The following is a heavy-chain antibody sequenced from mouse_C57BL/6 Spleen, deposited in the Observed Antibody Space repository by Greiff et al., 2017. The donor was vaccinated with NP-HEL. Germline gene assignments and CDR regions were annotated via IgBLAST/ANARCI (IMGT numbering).Heavy chain of an antibody. Sequence: EVQGVESGGGLVKPGGSLKLSCAASGFTFSSYAMSWVRQTPEKRLEWVATISDGGSYTYYPDNVKGRFTISRDNAKNNLYLQMSHLKSEDTAMYYCARGCGSSGWFAYWGQGTLVTVSA. V-gene: IGHV5-4*01. CDR3: ARGCGSSGWFAY. J-gene: IGHJ3*01. CDR1: GFTFSSYA. CDR2: ISDGGSYT. D-gene: IGHD1-1*01.